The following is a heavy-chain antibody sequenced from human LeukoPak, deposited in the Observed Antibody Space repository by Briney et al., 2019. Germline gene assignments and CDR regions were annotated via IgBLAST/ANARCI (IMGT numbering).Heavy chain of an antibody. J-gene: IGHJ4*02. D-gene: IGHD3-22*01. Sequence: GGSLRLSCAASGFSISNYWMNWVRQAPGKGLEWVANIKQDGRDKYYVYSVKGRFTISRDNAKNSLYLQMNSVRAEDTALYYCVREPTYYYDSSGYSFGPLWGQGTLVTVSS. CDR3: VREPTYYYDSSGYSFGPL. CDR2: IKQDGRDK. CDR1: GFSISNYW. V-gene: IGHV3-7*01.